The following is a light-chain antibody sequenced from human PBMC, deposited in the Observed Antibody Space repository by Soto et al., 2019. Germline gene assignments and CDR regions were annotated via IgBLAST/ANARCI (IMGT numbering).Light chain of an antibody. CDR3: HQRTSWPLT. CDR2: DAS. CDR1: QSVGSS. Sequence: EIVLTQSPVTLSLPPGARATLSCRASQSVGSSLAWHQQKPGQAPRLLIYDASNRATGIPGRISGSGSGTDFTLTISSLDPEDFAVYYCHQRTSWPLTFGGGTKVEI. V-gene: IGKV3-11*01. J-gene: IGKJ4*01.